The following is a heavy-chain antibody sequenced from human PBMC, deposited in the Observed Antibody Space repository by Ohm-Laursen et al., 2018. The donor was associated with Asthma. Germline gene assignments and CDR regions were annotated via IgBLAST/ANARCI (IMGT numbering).Heavy chain of an antibody. Sequence: SLRLSCAAFGFTFSSYSMNWVRQAPGKGLEWVSYISRSSSTIFYADSVKGRFTISRDNAKNSLYLQMNSLRAEDTAVYYCARFERIAAAGGGFDPWGQGTLVTVSS. CDR3: ARFERIAAAGGGFDP. V-gene: IGHV3-48*04. D-gene: IGHD6-13*01. CDR2: ISRSSSTI. CDR1: GFTFSSYS. J-gene: IGHJ5*02.